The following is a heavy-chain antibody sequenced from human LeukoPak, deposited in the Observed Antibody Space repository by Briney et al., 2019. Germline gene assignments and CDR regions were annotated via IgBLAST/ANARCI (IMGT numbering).Heavy chain of an antibody. J-gene: IGHJ6*02. CDR2: INHSGST. D-gene: IGHD4-17*01. Sequence: PSETLSLTCAVYGGSFSGYYWSWIRQPPGKGLEWIGEINHSGSTNYNPSLKSRVTISVDTSENQFSLKLSSVTAADTAVYYCARVEADYGDYVDYYYYGMDVWGQGTTVTVSS. CDR1: GGSFSGYY. V-gene: IGHV4-34*01. CDR3: ARVEADYGDYVDYYYYGMDV.